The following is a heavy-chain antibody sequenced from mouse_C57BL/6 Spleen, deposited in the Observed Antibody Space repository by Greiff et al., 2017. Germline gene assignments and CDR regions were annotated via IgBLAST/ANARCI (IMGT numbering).Heavy chain of an antibody. V-gene: IGHV5-17*01. Sequence: EVKLVESGGGLVNPGGSLKLSCAASGFTFSDYGMHWVRQAPEKGLEWVAYISSGSSTIYYADTVKGRFTISRDNAKNTLFLQMTSLRSEDTAMYYCARQGNWDPFAYWGQGTLVTVSA. CDR3: ARQGNWDPFAY. CDR2: ISSGSSTI. CDR1: GFTFSDYG. J-gene: IGHJ3*01. D-gene: IGHD4-1*01.